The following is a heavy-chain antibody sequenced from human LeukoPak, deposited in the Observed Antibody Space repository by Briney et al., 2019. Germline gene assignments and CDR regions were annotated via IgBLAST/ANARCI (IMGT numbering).Heavy chain of an antibody. D-gene: IGHD3-10*01. Sequence: SQTLSLTCTVSGGSISSAGYYWTWLRQPPGKGLEWFGYIYYSGSTYYSPSLKSRVTISLDTSKNQFSLNLSPVTAADTAVYYCAAYGLGSSRRFDPWGQGALVTVSS. CDR3: AAYGLGSSRRFDP. J-gene: IGHJ5*02. CDR2: IYYSGST. CDR1: GGSISSAGYY. V-gene: IGHV4-31*03.